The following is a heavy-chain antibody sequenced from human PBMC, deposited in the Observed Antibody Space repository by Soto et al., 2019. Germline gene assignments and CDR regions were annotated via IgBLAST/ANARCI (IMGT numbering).Heavy chain of an antibody. CDR2: INTGKGNT. CDR1: GYTFTNYA. D-gene: IGHD2-2*01. V-gene: IGHV1-3*04. CDR3: ARAGDDCSAANCYVIDY. Sequence: ASVKVSCKASGYTFTNYAMHWVRQAPGQRLEWMGWINTGKGNTKYSQKFQGRVTITRDTSASTAYMELSSLRSEDTAMYYCARAGDDCSAANCYVIDYWGQGTLDTVSS. J-gene: IGHJ4*02.